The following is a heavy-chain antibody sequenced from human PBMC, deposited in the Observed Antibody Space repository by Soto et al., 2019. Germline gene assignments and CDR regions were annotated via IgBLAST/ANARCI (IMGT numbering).Heavy chain of an antibody. Sequence: SGPTLVNPTQTLTLTCTFSGFSLSTSGVSVGWIRQPPGKALEWLALIYWDDDQRYSPSLKSRLTITKDTSKNQVVLTMTNMDPVDTATYYCARRQPTYCRVGSGISCYDTPFDYWGQGTLVTVSS. CDR3: ARRQPTYCRVGSGISCYDTPFDY. D-gene: IGHD2-15*01. CDR2: IYWDDDQ. V-gene: IGHV2-5*02. J-gene: IGHJ4*02. CDR1: GFSLSTSGVS.